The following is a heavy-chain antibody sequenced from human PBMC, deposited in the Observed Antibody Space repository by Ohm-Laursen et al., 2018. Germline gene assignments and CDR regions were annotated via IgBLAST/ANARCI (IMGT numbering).Heavy chain of an antibody. Sequence: GSLRLSCAASGFTFSNYWMSWVRQAPGKGLEWVANIKQDGSQKNYVDSVKGRFTISRDNAKNSLYLQMNSLRAEDTAVYYCARRRGEYWGQGTLVTVSS. CDR1: GFTFSNYW. J-gene: IGHJ4*02. V-gene: IGHV3-7*01. CDR3: ARRRGEY. CDR2: IKQDGSQK. D-gene: IGHD6-25*01.